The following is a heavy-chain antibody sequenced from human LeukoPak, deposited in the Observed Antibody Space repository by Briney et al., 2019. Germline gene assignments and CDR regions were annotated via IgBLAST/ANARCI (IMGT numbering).Heavy chain of an antibody. J-gene: IGHJ4*02. CDR1: GFTFSSYG. D-gene: IGHD3-10*01. Sequence: GRSLRLSCAASGFTFSSYGMHWDRQAPGKGLEWVAVISYDGSNKYYADSVKGRFTISRDNSKNTLYLQMNSLRAEDTAVYYCAKDRESYYYGSGTLNWGQGTLVTVSS. CDR3: AKDRESYYYGSGTLN. CDR2: ISYDGSNK. V-gene: IGHV3-30*18.